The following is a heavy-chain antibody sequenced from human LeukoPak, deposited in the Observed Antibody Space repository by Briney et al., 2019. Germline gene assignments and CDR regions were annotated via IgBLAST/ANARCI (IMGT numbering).Heavy chain of an antibody. Sequence: SETLSLTCTVSGASISSYSWSWIRQPPGKGLEWVAYIYLDGNTDFQPSLKSRVTISVDSSKNQVSLKLTSVTAADTAVHYCARVRTGSQCDSWGRGTLVIVSS. J-gene: IGHJ5*01. V-gene: IGHV4-4*08. CDR3: ARVRTGSQCDS. D-gene: IGHD3-10*01. CDR1: GASISSYS. CDR2: IYLDGNT.